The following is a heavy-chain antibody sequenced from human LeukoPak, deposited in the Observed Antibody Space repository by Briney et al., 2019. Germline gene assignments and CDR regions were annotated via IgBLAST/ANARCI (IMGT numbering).Heavy chain of an antibody. D-gene: IGHD5-12*01. V-gene: IGHV3-23*01. J-gene: IGHJ4*02. CDR1: GFTFGTYA. Sequence: GGSLRLSCTASGFTFGTYAMTWVRRTPGKGLEWVSTISDSGGSKFHADSVKGRFTISRDNSKNVLFLQMNSLRSEDTAVYYCAKDHGYDGNEIFDYWGQGTLVTVSS. CDR2: ISDSGGSK. CDR3: AKDHGYDGNEIFDY.